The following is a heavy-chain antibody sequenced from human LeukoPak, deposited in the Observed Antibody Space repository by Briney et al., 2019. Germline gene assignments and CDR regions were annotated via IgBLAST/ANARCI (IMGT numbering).Heavy chain of an antibody. CDR3: AKDHLGPPLTGAMDV. CDR2: IWYDGINK. Sequence: GRSLRLSCAASGFTFSSYGMHWVRQAPGKGLEWVAVIWYDGINKYYAHSVKGRFTISRDNSKNTLYLQMNSLRAEDTAVYYCAKDHLGPPLTGAMDVWGKGTTVTVSS. CDR1: GFTFSSYG. D-gene: IGHD7-27*01. J-gene: IGHJ6*03. V-gene: IGHV3-33*06.